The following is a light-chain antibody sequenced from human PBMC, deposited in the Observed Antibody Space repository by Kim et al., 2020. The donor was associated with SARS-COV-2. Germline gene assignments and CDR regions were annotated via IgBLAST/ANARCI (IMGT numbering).Light chain of an antibody. CDR2: DVS. CDR1: SSDVGAYNL. J-gene: IGLJ3*02. CDR3: TSYTRSDTWV. Sequence: GQSVTISCTRTSSDVGAYNLVSWYQQHPGKAPKFMIHDVSQRPSGVSNRFSGSKSGNTASLTISGLQAEDEADYYCTSYTRSDTWVFGGGTKVTVL. V-gene: IGLV2-14*03.